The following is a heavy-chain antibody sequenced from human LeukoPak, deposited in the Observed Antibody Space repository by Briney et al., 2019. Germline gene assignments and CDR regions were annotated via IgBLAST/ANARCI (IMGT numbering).Heavy chain of an antibody. CDR3: ARAGGGDGYNYVY. V-gene: IGHV1-46*01. Sequence: ASVKVSCKTSGYTFTRYYIHWVRQAPGQGLEWMGIINPSGGTTNFAQRFQGRVTMTRDTSTSTVYMELSSLRPEDTAVYYCARAGGGDGYNYVYWGQGTLVTVSS. D-gene: IGHD5-24*01. CDR1: GYTFTRYY. J-gene: IGHJ4*02. CDR2: INPSGGTT.